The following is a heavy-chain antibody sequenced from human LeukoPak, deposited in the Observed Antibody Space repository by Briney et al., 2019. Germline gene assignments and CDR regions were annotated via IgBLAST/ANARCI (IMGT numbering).Heavy chain of an antibody. Sequence: SETLSLTCTVSGGSISSYYWSWIRQPAGKGLEWIGRIYTSGSTNYNPSLKSRVTMSVDTSKDQFSLKLSSVTAADTAVYYCARDKEYCSSTSCHVFDYWGQGTLVTVSS. V-gene: IGHV4-4*07. CDR2: IYTSGST. CDR1: GGSISSYY. D-gene: IGHD2-2*01. CDR3: ARDKEYCSSTSCHVFDY. J-gene: IGHJ4*02.